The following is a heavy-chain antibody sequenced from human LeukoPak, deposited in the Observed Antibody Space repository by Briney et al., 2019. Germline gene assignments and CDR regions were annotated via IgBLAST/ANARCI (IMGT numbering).Heavy chain of an antibody. CDR2: IYYSGST. CDR1: GGSISSSSYY. D-gene: IGHD3-22*01. J-gene: IGHJ3*02. V-gene: IGHV4-39*01. Sequence: PSETLSPTCTVSGGSISSSSYYWGWIRQPPGKGLEWIGSIYYSGSTYYNPSLKSRVTISADTSKNQFSLKLSSVTAADTAVYYCARHYYDSSGYYLEGFDMWGQGTMVTVSS. CDR3: ARHYYDSSGYYLEGFDM.